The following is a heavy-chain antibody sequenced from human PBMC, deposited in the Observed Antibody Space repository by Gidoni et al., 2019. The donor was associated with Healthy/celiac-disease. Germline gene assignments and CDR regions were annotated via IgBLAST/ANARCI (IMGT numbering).Heavy chain of an antibody. Sequence: EVQLVESGGGLVKPGRSLRLAVTPCGFRGGAYARRGFRQTQGQGREWVGFIRSKAYGGTTEYAASVKGRFTSSRDDSNSIAYLQTNSLNTEYTAVYYCTRAQIWLELLPYYYGLDVWGQGTTVTVSS. CDR2: IRSKAYGGTT. D-gene: IGHD1-7*01. V-gene: IGHV3-49*05. CDR3: TRAQIWLELLPYYYGLDV. CDR1: GFRGGAYA. J-gene: IGHJ6*02.